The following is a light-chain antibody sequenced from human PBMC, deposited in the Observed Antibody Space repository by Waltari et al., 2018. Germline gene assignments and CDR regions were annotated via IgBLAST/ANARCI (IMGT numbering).Light chain of an antibody. CDR2: AAS. CDR3: QQYNDWPPWT. J-gene: IGKJ1*01. CDR1: QSVGGN. Sequence: VMTPSPVSLSVSPGDRVTLSCSASQSVGGNVAWYQQKPGQAPRLLISAASTRATDVPGRFSGSGSGTEFSLTITSVQSEDSALYFCQQYNDWPPWTFGQGTKVEIK. V-gene: IGKV3-15*01.